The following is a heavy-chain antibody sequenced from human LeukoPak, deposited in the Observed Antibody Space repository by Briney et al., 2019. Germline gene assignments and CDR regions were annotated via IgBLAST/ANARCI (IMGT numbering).Heavy chain of an antibody. CDR3: ARASLVTAGWFDP. Sequence: GGSLRLSCAASGFTFSDYYMSWIRQAPGKGLEWVSYISSSGSTIYYADSVKGRFTISRDNARNSLYLQMNSLRAEDTAVYYCARASLVTAGWFDPWGQGTLVTVSS. J-gene: IGHJ5*02. D-gene: IGHD2-21*02. CDR2: ISSSGSTI. V-gene: IGHV3-11*01. CDR1: GFTFSDYY.